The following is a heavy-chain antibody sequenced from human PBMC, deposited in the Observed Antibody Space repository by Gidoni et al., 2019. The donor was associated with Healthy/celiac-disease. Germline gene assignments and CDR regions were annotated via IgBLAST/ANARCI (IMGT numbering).Heavy chain of an antibody. CDR3: ARLVVPTVDYSNYFNWFDP. D-gene: IGHD4-4*01. CDR2: IYYSGST. CDR1: GGSISSSSYY. V-gene: IGHV4-39*01. Sequence: QLQLQESGPGLVKPSETLSLTCTVSGGSISSSSYYWGWIRQPPGKGLEWIGSIYYSGSTYYNPSLKSRVTISVDTSKNQFSLKLSSVTAADTAVYYCARLVVPTVDYSNYFNWFDPWGQGTLVTVSS. J-gene: IGHJ5*02.